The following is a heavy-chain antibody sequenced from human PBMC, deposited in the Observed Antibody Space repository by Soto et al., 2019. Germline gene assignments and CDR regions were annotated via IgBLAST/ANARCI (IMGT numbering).Heavy chain of an antibody. CDR2: ISGSGGST. CDR1: GFTFSSYA. Sequence: EVQLLESGGGLVQPGGSLRLSCAASGFTFSSYAMSWVRQAPGKGLEWVSAISGSGGSTYYADSVKGRFTISRDNSKNPLYLQMNSLRAEDTAVYYCAKGRGSGWYYFDYWGQGTLVTVSS. D-gene: IGHD6-19*01. J-gene: IGHJ4*02. V-gene: IGHV3-23*01. CDR3: AKGRGSGWYYFDY.